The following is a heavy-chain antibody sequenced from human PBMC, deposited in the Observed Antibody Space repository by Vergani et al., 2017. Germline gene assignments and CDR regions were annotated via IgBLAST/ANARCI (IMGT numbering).Heavy chain of an antibody. CDR2: ICHTEYT. Sequence: VQLQESGPGLVKPPGTLSLTCAVSGDSIRSNNCWTWVRQPPGKGLEWIGEICHTEYTKYSPSLKSRVTVSVDGSRDLFSLRLNSVTAADTAVYYCATIGYRRWGYYFDYWGQGILVTVSS. CDR1: GDSIRSNNC. J-gene: IGHJ4*02. D-gene: IGHD2-2*02. V-gene: IGHV4-4*03. CDR3: ATIGYRRWGYYFDY.